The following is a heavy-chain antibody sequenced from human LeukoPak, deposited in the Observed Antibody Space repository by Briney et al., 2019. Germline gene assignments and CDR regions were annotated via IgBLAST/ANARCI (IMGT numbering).Heavy chain of an antibody. J-gene: IGHJ3*02. CDR1: GASINSGSNY. D-gene: IGHD3-10*01. V-gene: IGHV4-39*07. CDR2: IYSSGST. Sequence: PETLSLTCRVSGASINSGSNYWGWIRQPPGKTLEWIGSIYSSGSTYYNPSLKSRVIIMIDTPKNHFSLTLSSVTAADTAVYYCARSDGYGLVGIWGQGTMVTVSS. CDR3: ARSDGYGLVGI.